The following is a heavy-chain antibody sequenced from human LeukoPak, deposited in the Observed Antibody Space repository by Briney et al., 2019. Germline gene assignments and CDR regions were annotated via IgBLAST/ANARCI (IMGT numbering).Heavy chain of an antibody. J-gene: IGHJ4*02. Sequence: HPGGSLRLSCAASGFSFSSYVMTWVRQAPGKGLEWVSGISGSGGSTYYADSVKGRFTISRDNSKNTLYLQMNSLRADDTAVYYCAKDSNGPAFWGQGTLVTVSS. V-gene: IGHV3-23*01. CDR1: GFSFSSYV. CDR3: AKDSNGPAF. CDR2: ISGSGGST. D-gene: IGHD3-22*01.